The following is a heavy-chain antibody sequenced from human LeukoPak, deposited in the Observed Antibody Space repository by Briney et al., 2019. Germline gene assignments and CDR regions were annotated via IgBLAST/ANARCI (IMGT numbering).Heavy chain of an antibody. J-gene: IGHJ4*02. CDR1: GGSFSGYY. Sequence: SETLSLTCAVYGGSFSGYYWSWIRQPPGKGLEWIGEINHSGSTNYNPSLKSRVTISVDTSKNQFSLKLSSVTAADTAVYYCARGPDSSSLTLEGFDYWGQGTLVTVSS. CDR3: ARGPDSSSLTLEGFDY. D-gene: IGHD6-13*01. CDR2: INHSGST. V-gene: IGHV4-34*01.